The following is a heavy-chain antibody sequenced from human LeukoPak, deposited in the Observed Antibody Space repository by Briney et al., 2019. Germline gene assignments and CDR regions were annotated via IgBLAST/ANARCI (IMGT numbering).Heavy chain of an antibody. D-gene: IGHD6-13*01. CDR2: IKQDGSEK. V-gene: IGHV3-7*01. CDR1: GFTFSSYW. Sequence: GGSLRLSCAVSGFTFSSYWMSWVRQAPGKGLEWVANIKQDGSEKYYVDSVKGRFTISRDNAKNSLYLQMNSLRAEDTAVYFCARAHSSSWEYWGQGALVTVSS. CDR3: ARAHSSSWEY. J-gene: IGHJ4*02.